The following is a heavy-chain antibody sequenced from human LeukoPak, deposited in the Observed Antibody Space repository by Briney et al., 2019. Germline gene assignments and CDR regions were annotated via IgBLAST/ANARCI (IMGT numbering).Heavy chain of an antibody. Sequence: GWCLRLSCAASGFTFSSYWMHWVRPAPGKGLAWVSRIYSDGSSTNYADSVKGRFTISRDNAKNTLYLQKNNLRAEDTAVYYCARDRSSLGLWFGELRNWGQGTLVTVSS. CDR2: IYSDGSST. J-gene: IGHJ4*02. D-gene: IGHD3-10*01. V-gene: IGHV3-74*01. CDR3: ARDRSSLGLWFGELRN. CDR1: GFTFSSYW.